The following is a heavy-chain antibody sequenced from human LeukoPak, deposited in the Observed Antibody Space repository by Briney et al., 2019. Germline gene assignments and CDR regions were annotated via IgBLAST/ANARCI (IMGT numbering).Heavy chain of an antibody. CDR1: GYTFSKFG. Sequence: ASVKVSCKASGYTFSKFGIGWLRQAPGQGPEWMGWINVYNGNTNYAQKLQGRVTMTTDTSTSTAYLELRSLRSDDTAVYYCATDFAPLKDVDTAMGTDYWGQGTLVTVSS. J-gene: IGHJ4*02. CDR3: ATDFAPLKDVDTAMGTDY. D-gene: IGHD5-18*01. CDR2: INVYNGNT. V-gene: IGHV1-18*01.